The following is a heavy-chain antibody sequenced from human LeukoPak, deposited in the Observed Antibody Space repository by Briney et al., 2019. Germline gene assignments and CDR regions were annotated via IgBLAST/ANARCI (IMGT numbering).Heavy chain of an antibody. CDR1: GGSISSGGYY. J-gene: IGHJ3*02. CDR2: IYYGGST. Sequence: PSETLSLTCTVSGGSISSGGYYWSWIRQHPGKGLEWIGYIYYGGSTNYNPSLKSRVTISVDTSKNQFSLKLSSVTAADTAVYYCARRYEQLVAFDIWGQGTMVTVSS. V-gene: IGHV4-61*08. D-gene: IGHD6-6*01. CDR3: ARRYEQLVAFDI.